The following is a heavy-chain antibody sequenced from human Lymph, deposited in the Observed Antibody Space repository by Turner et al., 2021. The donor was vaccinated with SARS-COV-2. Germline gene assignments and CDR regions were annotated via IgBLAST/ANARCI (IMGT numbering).Heavy chain of an antibody. V-gene: IGHV3-20*01. CDR1: GFPFVDDG. D-gene: IGHD1-26*01. J-gene: IGHJ4*02. CDR3: ARGTGATDY. Sequence: EVQLVESGGGVVRPGGSLRLSCAASGFPFVDDGMNRVRQGPGKGLEWVSSINWNGGSIGYADSVKGRFTISRDNAKNSLYLQMNSLRAEDTAFYHCARGTGATDYWGQGTLVTVSS. CDR2: INWNGGSI.